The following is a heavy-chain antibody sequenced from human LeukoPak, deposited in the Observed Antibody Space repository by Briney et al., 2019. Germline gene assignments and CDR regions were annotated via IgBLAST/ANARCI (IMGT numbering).Heavy chain of an antibody. CDR3: AKRADDSSGYYHLGWFDP. D-gene: IGHD3-22*01. V-gene: IGHV3-23*01. CDR2: ISGSGGST. CDR1: GFTFSSYA. J-gene: IGHJ5*02. Sequence: GGSLRLSCAASGFTFSSYATSWVRQAPGKGLEWVSAISGSGGSTYYADSVKGRFTISRDNSKNTLYLQMNSLRAEDTAVYYCAKRADDSSGYYHLGWFDPWGQGTLVTVSS.